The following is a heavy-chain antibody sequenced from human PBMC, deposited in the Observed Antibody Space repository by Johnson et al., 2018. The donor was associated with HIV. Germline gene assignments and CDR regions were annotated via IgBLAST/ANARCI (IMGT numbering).Heavy chain of an antibody. CDR1: GFTFSGSA. CDR3: ARLFDIVATIDAFDI. D-gene: IGHD5-12*01. J-gene: IGHJ3*02. CDR2: IRSKANSSA. Sequence: EVQLVESGGGLVQPGGSLKLSCAASGFTFSGSAMHWVRQASGKGLEWVGRIRSKANSSADSVQGRFNISRDNARNTMFVQMNSLRAEDTALYYCARLFDIVATIDAFDIWGQGTMVTVSS. V-gene: IGHV3-73*01.